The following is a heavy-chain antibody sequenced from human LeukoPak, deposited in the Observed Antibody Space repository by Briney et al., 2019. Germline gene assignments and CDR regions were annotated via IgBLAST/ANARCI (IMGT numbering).Heavy chain of an antibody. CDR2: IHRSGST. CDR3: AREIVGGFNPGAY. Sequence: SETLSLTRTVSPDSTTSNFWSWVRQPPGKGLEWIGEIHRSGSTNYNPSLQSRVTISIDRSKNPIALELSSVTAADTAVYYCAREIVGGFNPGAYWGQGTLVTVSS. V-gene: IGHV4-4*02. J-gene: IGHJ4*02. CDR1: PDSTTSNF. D-gene: IGHD1-14*01.